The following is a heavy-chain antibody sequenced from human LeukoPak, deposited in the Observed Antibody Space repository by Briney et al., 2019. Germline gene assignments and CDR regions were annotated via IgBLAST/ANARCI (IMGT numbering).Heavy chain of an antibody. CDR1: GFTFSSLA. CDR2: FSGSGGRT. V-gene: IGHV3-23*01. CDR3: AKDVKDYFYDSIGLH. J-gene: IGHJ4*02. D-gene: IGHD3-22*01. Sequence: RGSLRLSCAASGFTFSSLAMSWVRQAPGKGLEWVSAFSGSGGRTYYADSVKGRFTISRDNSKNTLYLQMNSLRAEDTAVYYCAKDVKDYFYDSIGLHWGQGTLVTVSS.